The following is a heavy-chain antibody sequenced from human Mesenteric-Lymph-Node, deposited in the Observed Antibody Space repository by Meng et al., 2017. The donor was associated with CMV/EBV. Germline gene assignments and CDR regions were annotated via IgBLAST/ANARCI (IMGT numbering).Heavy chain of an antibody. V-gene: IGHV3-48*03. Sequence: GGSLRLSCVGSGFTLGRSEMNWVRQAPGKGLEWVSSISDSGNTIYYADSVKGRFTISRDNAKNSLFLQMNSLRVEDTAVYYCARGPVGDYWGQGTLVTVSS. J-gene: IGHJ4*02. CDR3: ARGPVGDY. CDR1: GFTLGRSE. CDR2: ISDSGNTI.